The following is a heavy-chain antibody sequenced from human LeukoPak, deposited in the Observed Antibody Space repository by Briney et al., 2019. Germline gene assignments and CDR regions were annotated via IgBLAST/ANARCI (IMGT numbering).Heavy chain of an antibody. V-gene: IGHV1-8*01. CDR1: GYTFTSYD. CDR3: ARMSRGRIIAAAGTTLGFDP. D-gene: IGHD6-13*01. J-gene: IGHJ5*02. CDR2: MNPNSGNT. Sequence: ASVKVSCKASGYTFTSYDIDWVRQATGQGLEWMGWMNPNSGNTGYAQKFQGRVTKTRNTSISTAYMELSSLRSEDTAVYYCARMSRGRIIAAAGTTLGFDPWGQGTLVTVSS.